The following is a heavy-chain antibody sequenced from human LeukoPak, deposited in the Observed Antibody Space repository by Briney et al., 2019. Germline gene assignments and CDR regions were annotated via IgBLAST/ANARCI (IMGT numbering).Heavy chain of an antibody. Sequence: GGSLRLSCAASGFTVSSNYMSWVRQAPGKGLEWVSSIYSGGSTYYADSVKGRFTISRDNSKNTVYLQMNSLRAEDAAVFFCARVRLDRSERNLDAFENWGQGTMVTVSS. D-gene: IGHD1-14*01. CDR2: IYSGGST. CDR3: ARVRLDRSERNLDAFEN. J-gene: IGHJ3*02. V-gene: IGHV3-53*01. CDR1: GFTVSSNY.